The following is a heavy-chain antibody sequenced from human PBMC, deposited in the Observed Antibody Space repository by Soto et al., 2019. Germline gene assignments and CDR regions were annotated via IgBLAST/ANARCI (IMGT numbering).Heavy chain of an antibody. CDR3: GRGLGP. V-gene: IGHV4-30-2*01. J-gene: IGHJ4*02. Sequence: QLQLQESGSGLVKPSQTLSLTGVASSGCISSGAYFWSWLRQPPGKGLEWIWYIYHSRSTYYNPALTSRVTIPVERSTSKSSLKLRTVTDSDTAGYYWGRGLGPWGQGTLVTVSS. D-gene: IGHD3-10*01. CDR1: SGCISSGAYF. CDR2: IYHSRST.